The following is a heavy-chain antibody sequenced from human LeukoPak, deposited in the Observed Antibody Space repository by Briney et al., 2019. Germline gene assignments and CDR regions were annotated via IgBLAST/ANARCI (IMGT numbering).Heavy chain of an antibody. Sequence: KAGESLKISCKGSGYSFTNYWIGWVRQMPGKGLEWMGFIYPGDSDTRYSPSFQGQVTISADKSIITAYLQWSSLKASDTAMYYCARGFGGVVASTGDYCYYMDVWGKGTTVTVPS. CDR2: IYPGDSDT. J-gene: IGHJ6*03. CDR1: GYSFTNYW. V-gene: IGHV5-51*01. CDR3: ARGFGGVVASTGDYCYYMDV. D-gene: IGHD3-16*01.